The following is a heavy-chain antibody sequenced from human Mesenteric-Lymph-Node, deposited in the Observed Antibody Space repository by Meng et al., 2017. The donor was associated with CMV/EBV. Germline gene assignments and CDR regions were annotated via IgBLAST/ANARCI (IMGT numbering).Heavy chain of an antibody. Sequence: GGSLRLSCAASGFTFDTYGMHWVRQAPGKGLEWVTFIRFDGSAKYYADSMKGRFTISRDSSKNTLYLQMSSLRAEDTAVYYCAKDRAPYCGGDCYTGPFDYWGQGTLVTVSS. V-gene: IGHV3-30*02. CDR2: IRFDGSAK. CDR1: GFTFDTYG. D-gene: IGHD2-21*01. J-gene: IGHJ4*02. CDR3: AKDRAPYCGGDCYTGPFDY.